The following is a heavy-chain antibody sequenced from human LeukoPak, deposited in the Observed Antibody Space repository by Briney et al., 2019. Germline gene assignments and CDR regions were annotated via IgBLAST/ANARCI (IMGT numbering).Heavy chain of an antibody. Sequence: PSETLSLTCTVSGGSITSYYWSWIRQPAGKGLEWIGRIYTSGSTNYNPSLKSRVTISVDTSKNQFSLKLSSVTAADTAVYYCARDVPYYYDSSDYYPFGYWGQGTLVTVSS. V-gene: IGHV4-4*07. CDR3: ARDVPYYYDSSDYYPFGY. CDR2: IYTSGST. J-gene: IGHJ4*02. CDR1: GGSITSYY. D-gene: IGHD3-22*01.